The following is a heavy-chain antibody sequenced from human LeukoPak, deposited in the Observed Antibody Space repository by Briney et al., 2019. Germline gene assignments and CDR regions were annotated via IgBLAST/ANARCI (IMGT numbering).Heavy chain of an antibody. Sequence: WASVKVSCKASGYTFTSYFIHWVRQAPGQGLEWVGVLNPSDGSTTYAQKFQGRVTMTRDTSTSTVYMDLNSLRSEDTAVFYCAGDLGSGQPGTIPGGLDYWGQGTLVTVSA. J-gene: IGHJ4*02. CDR3: AGDLGSGQPGTIPGGLDY. D-gene: IGHD1-7*01. CDR1: GYTFTSYF. CDR2: LNPSDGST. V-gene: IGHV1-46*01.